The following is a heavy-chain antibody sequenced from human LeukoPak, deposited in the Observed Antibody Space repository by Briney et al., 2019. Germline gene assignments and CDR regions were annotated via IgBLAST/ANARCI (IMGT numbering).Heavy chain of an antibody. CDR2: IKQDGSKK. J-gene: IGHJ4*02. Sequence: GGTLRLSSVASGFPFSRYWMTWVRQAPGKELERVANIKQDGSKKSYVDFVKGRFTISRENAKKSLYLQMNSLRAEDTAIYYCTRVGYIDEGIDYWGQGTLVTVSS. D-gene: IGHD5-24*01. CDR1: GFPFSRYW. CDR3: TRVGYIDEGIDY. V-gene: IGHV3-7*04.